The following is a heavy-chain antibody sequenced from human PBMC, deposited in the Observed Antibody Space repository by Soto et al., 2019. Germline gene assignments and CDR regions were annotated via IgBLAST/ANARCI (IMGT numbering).Heavy chain of an antibody. J-gene: IGHJ4*02. CDR3: ARRQQWLAGYFDY. D-gene: IGHD6-19*01. V-gene: IGHV4-4*07. Sequence: ETLSLTCTGSDDSISTYYWSWIRQPAGKGLEWVGRIYTNGSTTYNPSLKSRVTVSVDKSKKQLSLKLSSVTAADTAVYYCARRQQWLAGYFDYWGQGTLVTVSS. CDR2: IYTNGST. CDR1: DDSISTYY.